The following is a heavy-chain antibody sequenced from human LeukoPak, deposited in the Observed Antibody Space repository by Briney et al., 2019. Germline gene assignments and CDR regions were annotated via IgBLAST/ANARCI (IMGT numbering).Heavy chain of an antibody. J-gene: IGHJ4*02. CDR3: ASGYCSGGSCYQWDY. CDR1: GGSISSSSYY. D-gene: IGHD2-15*01. Sequence: ASETLSLTCTVSGGSISSSSYYWGWIRQPPGKGLEWIGSIYYSGSTYYNPSLKSRVTISVDTSKNQFSLELSSVTAADTAVYYCASGYCSGGSCYQWDYWGQGTLVTVSS. V-gene: IGHV4-39*01. CDR2: IYYSGST.